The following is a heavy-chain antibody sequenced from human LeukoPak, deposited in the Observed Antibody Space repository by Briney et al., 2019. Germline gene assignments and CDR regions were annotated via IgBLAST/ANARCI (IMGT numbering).Heavy chain of an antibody. J-gene: IGHJ5*02. Sequence: PAGSLRLSCAASGFSFSSYCMHWVRQPPGKGLVWVSRINSDGSSTSSPASLNGRFTISRDNAKNTLYLQMNSLSSEDTAVYYCARGGAYGDYELGFDPWGQGTLVAVSS. D-gene: IGHD4-17*01. CDR1: GFSFSSYC. CDR3: ARGGAYGDYELGFDP. CDR2: INSDGSST. V-gene: IGHV3-74*01.